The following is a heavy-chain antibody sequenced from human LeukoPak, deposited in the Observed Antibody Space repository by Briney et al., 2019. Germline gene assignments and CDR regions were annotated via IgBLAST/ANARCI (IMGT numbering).Heavy chain of an antibody. CDR1: SYTFTNYW. CDR2: IYPGDSDT. J-gene: IGHJ4*02. CDR3: ARRADSSAYYTY. V-gene: IGHV5-51*01. D-gene: IGHD3-22*01. Sequence: KVSCKASSYTFTNYWIGWVRQMPGKGLEWMGIIYPGDSDTRYSPSFQGQVTISADKSIGTAYLQWGSLKASDTAMYYCARRADSSAYYTYWGQGTLVTVSS.